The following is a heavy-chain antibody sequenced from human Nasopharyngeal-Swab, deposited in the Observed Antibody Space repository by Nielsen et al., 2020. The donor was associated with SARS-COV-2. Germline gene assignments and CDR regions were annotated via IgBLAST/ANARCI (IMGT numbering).Heavy chain of an antibody. V-gene: IGHV4-39*01. J-gene: IGHJ6*03. D-gene: IGHD2-15*01. Sequence: RQAPGKGLEWIGSIYYSGATYYSPSLKSRLTISVDTPQNQFSLTVSSVTASDTAVYYCVRDNYYHYYMDVWGQGTTVTV. CDR3: VRDNYYHYYMDV. CDR2: IYYSGAT.